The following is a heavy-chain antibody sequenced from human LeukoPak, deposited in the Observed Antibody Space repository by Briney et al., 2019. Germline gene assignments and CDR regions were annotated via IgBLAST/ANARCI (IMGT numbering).Heavy chain of an antibody. CDR3: AKGSYYDSSGSFYFDY. D-gene: IGHD3-22*01. J-gene: IGHJ4*02. CDR2: ISGSGDNT. V-gene: IGHV3-23*01. CDR1: GFTFSDYA. Sequence: GGSLRLSCAVSGFTFSDYAMSWVRQAPGKGLEWVSTISGSGDNTYYADSVKGRFTISRDNSKNTLYVQVNSLGTEDTAAYYCAKGSYYDSSGSFYFDYWGQGTLVTVSS.